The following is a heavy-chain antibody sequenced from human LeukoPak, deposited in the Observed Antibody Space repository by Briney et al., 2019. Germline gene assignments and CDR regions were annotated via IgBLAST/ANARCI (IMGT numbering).Heavy chain of an antibody. V-gene: IGHV3-33*06. CDR2: IWSDATNM. CDR3: AKDAQRGFDYSNSLQT. D-gene: IGHD4-11*01. J-gene: IGHJ1*01. CDR1: GFTFSHYG. Sequence: GGSLRLSCATSGFTFSHYGMHWVRQAPGKGLEWVAVIWSDATNMYYGDSVKGRLIISRDNSKNTIYLQMNSLRVEDTAVYYCAKDAQRGFDYSNSLQTWGQGTLVTVSS.